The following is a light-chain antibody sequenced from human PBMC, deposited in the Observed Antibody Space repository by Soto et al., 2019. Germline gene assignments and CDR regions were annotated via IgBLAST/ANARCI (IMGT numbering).Light chain of an antibody. CDR2: RNN. V-gene: IGLV1-47*01. Sequence: QSVLTQPPSASGTPGQRVTISCSGSSSNIGSNYVYWYQQLPGTAPKLLIYRNNQRPSGVPDRFSGSKSGTSASLAISGLRSEDEADYYCAAWDDSRSGLLYVLGTGTKVPVL. CDR1: SSNIGSNY. CDR3: AAWDDSRSGLLYV. J-gene: IGLJ1*01.